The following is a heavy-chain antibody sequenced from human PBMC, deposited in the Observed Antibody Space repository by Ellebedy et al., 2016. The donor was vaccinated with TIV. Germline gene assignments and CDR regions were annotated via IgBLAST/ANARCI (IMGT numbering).Heavy chain of an antibody. Sequence: GESLKISXAASGFTFSSYAMSWVRQAPGKGLEWVTVISGSGGSTYYADYVKGRFTISRDNSKNTLYLQMNSLRAEDTAVYHCAKDSGGSYPDDYFDYWGQGTLVTVSS. CDR2: ISGSGGST. J-gene: IGHJ4*02. D-gene: IGHD1-26*01. V-gene: IGHV3-23*01. CDR1: GFTFSSYA. CDR3: AKDSGGSYPDDYFDY.